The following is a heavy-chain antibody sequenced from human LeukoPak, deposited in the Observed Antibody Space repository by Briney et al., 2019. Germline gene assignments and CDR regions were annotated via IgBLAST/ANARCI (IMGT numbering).Heavy chain of an antibody. V-gene: IGHV3-30*01. J-gene: IGHJ3*02. CDR1: GFTSSTYA. CDR3: ARDREYYYDTSGLANDAFDI. D-gene: IGHD3-22*01. Sequence: GGSLRLSCAASGFTSSTYAMHWVRQAPGKGPEWVAVISYDGSNNYYAASVKGRFTISRDNSKNTLYLQMNSLRAEDTAVYYCARDREYYYDTSGLANDAFDIWGQGTMVTVSS. CDR2: ISYDGSNN.